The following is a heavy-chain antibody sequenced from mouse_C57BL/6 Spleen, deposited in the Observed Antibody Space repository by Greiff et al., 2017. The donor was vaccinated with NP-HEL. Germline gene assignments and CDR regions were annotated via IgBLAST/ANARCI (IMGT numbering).Heavy chain of an antibody. V-gene: IGHV5-17*01. CDR3: ARGLTANFDY. CDR1: GFTFSDYG. D-gene: IGHD4-1*01. J-gene: IGHJ2*01. Sequence: EVKLMESGGGLVKPGGSLKLSCAASGFTFSDYGMHWVRQAPEKGLEWVAYISSGSSTIYYADTVKGRFTISRDNAKNTLFLQMTSLRSEDTAMYYCARGLTANFDYWGQGTTLTVSS. CDR2: ISSGSSTI.